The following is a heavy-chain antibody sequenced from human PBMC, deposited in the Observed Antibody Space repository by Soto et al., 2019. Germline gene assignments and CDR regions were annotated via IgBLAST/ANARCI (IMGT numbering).Heavy chain of an antibody. CDR2: ISSSSSYI. CDR3: ARGDVGIVVVPAASYFGGPKGPTDY. D-gene: IGHD2-2*01. J-gene: IGHJ4*02. V-gene: IGHV3-21*01. CDR1: GFTFSSYS. Sequence: GGSLRLSCAASGFTFSSYSMNWVRQAPGKGLECVSSISSSSSYIYYADSVKGRFTISRDNAKNSLYLQMNSLRAEDTAVYYCARGDVGIVVVPAASYFGGPKGPTDYWGQGTLVTVSS.